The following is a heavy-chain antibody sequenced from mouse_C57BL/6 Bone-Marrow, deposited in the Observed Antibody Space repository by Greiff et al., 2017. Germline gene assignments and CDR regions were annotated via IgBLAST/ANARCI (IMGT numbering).Heavy chain of an antibody. CDR1: GYTLTDYY. D-gene: IGHD2-4*01. CDR2: INPNNGGT. J-gene: IGHJ1*03. Sequence: EVQLQQSGPELVKPGASVKISCKASGYTLTDYYMNWVKQSHGKSLEWIGDINPNNGGTSYNQKFKGKATLTVDKSSSTAYMELRSLTSEDSAVYYCAWDYDGYFDVWGTGTTVTVSS. V-gene: IGHV1-26*01. CDR3: AWDYDGYFDV.